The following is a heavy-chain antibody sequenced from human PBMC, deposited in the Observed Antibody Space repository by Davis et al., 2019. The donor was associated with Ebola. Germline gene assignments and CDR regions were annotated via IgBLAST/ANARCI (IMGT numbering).Heavy chain of an antibody. V-gene: IGHV5-51*01. CDR2: IYPGDSDT. Sequence: GESLKISCKGSGYSFTSHWIGWVRQMPGKGLEWMGIIYPGDSDTRYNPSLQGQVTISADKSITTAYLQWSSLKASDTAMYYCARTLNIVGGTIEYWGQGTLVTVSS. D-gene: IGHD1-26*01. J-gene: IGHJ4*02. CDR1: GYSFTSHW. CDR3: ARTLNIVGGTIEY.